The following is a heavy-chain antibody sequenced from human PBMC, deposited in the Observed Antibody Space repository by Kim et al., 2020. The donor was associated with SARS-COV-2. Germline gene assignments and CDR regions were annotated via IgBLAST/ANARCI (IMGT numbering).Heavy chain of an antibody. J-gene: IGHJ4*02. Sequence: GGSLRLSCAASGFTFSSYGMHWVRQAPGKGLEWVAVISYDGSNKYYADSVKGRFTISRDNSKNTLYLQMNSLRAEDTAVYYCAKDFSDPYVVLWFGEAWGQGTLVTVSS. CDR1: GFTFSSYG. D-gene: IGHD3-10*01. CDR2: ISYDGSNK. V-gene: IGHV3-30*18. CDR3: AKDFSDPYVVLWFGEA.